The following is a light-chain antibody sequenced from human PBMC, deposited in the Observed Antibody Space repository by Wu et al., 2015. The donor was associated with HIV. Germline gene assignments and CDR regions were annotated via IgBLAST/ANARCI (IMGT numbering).Light chain of an antibody. CDR2: GVS. CDR1: QRVYSTY. V-gene: IGKV3-20*01. CDR3: QQYGNSPYS. J-gene: IGKJ2*03. Sequence: EIVLTQSPGTLSLSPGERATLSCRASQRVYSTYLAWYQQKPGQAPRLPIYGVSSRATGIPDRFSASGSGTDFTLTISRLEPEDFAVYYCQQYGNSPYSLGQGTKLQIK.